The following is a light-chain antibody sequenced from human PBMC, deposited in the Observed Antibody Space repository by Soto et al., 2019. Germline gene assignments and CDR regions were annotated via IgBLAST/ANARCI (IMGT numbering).Light chain of an antibody. CDR2: AAS. CDR1: QAIGSW. CDR3: QQANSFPLT. Sequence: IQMTQSPAAVSASVGDRVTITCRASQAIGSWLAWYQQKPGKAPQLLLYAASSLQRGVPPRFSGSGSGSDFTLTISSLQPEDFATYYCQQANSFPLTFGGGTKVDI. V-gene: IGKV1-12*01. J-gene: IGKJ4*01.